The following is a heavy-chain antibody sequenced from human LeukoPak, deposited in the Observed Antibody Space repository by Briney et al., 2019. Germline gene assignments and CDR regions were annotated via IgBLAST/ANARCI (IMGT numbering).Heavy chain of an antibody. Sequence: PSETLSLTCTVSGGSISSDYRSWVRQPPGKGLEWIGYIYYSGSTNYNPSLKSRVTISVDTSKNQFSLKLSSVTAADTAVYYCARPYCSSTSCYGAFDIWGQGTMVTVSS. J-gene: IGHJ3*02. D-gene: IGHD2-2*01. CDR2: IYYSGST. CDR3: ARPYCSSTSCYGAFDI. V-gene: IGHV4-59*01. CDR1: GGSISSDY.